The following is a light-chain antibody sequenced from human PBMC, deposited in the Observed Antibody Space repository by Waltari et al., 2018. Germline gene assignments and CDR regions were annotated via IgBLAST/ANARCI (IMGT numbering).Light chain of an antibody. J-gene: IGKJ1*01. V-gene: IGKV3-20*01. CDR3: QQFDDSPPSWT. CDR1: QTINSNY. Sequence: EIVLTQSPGTLSLSPGERATLSCRASQTINSNYLAWYQHKPGQAPRLLIYSTSSRATGIPDRFSGGGSGTDFTLTISRLEPEDFAMYYCQQFDDSPPSWTFGQGTKVEIK. CDR2: STS.